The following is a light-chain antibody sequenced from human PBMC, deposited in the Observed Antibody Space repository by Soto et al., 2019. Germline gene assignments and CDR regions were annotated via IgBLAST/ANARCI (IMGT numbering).Light chain of an antibody. V-gene: IGKV3-20*01. CDR2: GAS. Sequence: EIVLTQSPGTLSLSPGERATLSCRASQSVSSSYLAWYQQKPVQAPRLLIYGASSRATGIPDRFSGSGSGTDFTLTISRLEPEDFAMYYCQQYGSSPWTFGQGTKVEGK. CDR1: QSVSSSY. CDR3: QQYGSSPWT. J-gene: IGKJ1*01.